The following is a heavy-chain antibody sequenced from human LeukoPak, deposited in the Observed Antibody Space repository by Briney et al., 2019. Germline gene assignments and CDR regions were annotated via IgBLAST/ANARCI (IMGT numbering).Heavy chain of an antibody. J-gene: IGHJ4*02. CDR2: IYYSGST. D-gene: IGHD5-12*01. V-gene: IGHV4-59*08. CDR3: ARGSGYVYY. Sequence: SDTLSLTCTVSGGSISSYYWSWIRQPPGKGLEWIGYIYYSGSTNYNPSLKSRVTISVDTSKNQFSLKLSSVTAADTAVYYCARGSGYVYYWGQGTLVTVSS. CDR1: GGSISSYY.